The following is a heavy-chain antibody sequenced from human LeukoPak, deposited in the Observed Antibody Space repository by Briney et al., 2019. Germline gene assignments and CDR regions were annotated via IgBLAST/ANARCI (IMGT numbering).Heavy chain of an antibody. Sequence: PGGSLRLSCAASGFTFSSYAMSWVRQAPGKGLEWVSAISGSGGSTYYADSVKGRFTISRDNAKNSLYLQMNSLRAEDTAVYYCARGSTCSSTSCWTGTYWGQGTLVTVSS. CDR1: GFTFSSYA. CDR2: ISGSGGST. V-gene: IGHV3-23*01. J-gene: IGHJ4*02. D-gene: IGHD2-2*01. CDR3: ARGSTCSSTSCWTGTY.